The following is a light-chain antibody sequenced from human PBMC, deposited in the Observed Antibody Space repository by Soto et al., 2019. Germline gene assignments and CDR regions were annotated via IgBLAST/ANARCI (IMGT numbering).Light chain of an antibody. CDR1: SSDVGGYNY. CDR2: DVS. Sequence: QSALTQPASFSGSPGQSITISCTGTSSDVGGYNYVSWYQQHPGEAPKLMIYDVSNRPSGVSNRFSGSKSGNTASLSISGLQAEDEADYYCGSYTSSSTYVFGTGTKLTVL. V-gene: IGLV2-14*03. J-gene: IGLJ1*01. CDR3: GSYTSSSTYV.